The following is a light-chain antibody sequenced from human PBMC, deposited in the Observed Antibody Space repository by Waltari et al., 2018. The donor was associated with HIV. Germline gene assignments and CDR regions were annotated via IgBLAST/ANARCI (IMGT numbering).Light chain of an antibody. V-gene: IGLV2-8*01. CDR2: DVN. J-gene: IGLJ2*01. Sequence: IGYFNYVSWYQQHPGKAPKLLIYDVNKRPSGVPDRFSASKSGATASLTVSGLLAEDEADYYCAAYAGNNIVIFGGGTKVTV. CDR1: IGYFNY. CDR3: AAYAGNNIVI.